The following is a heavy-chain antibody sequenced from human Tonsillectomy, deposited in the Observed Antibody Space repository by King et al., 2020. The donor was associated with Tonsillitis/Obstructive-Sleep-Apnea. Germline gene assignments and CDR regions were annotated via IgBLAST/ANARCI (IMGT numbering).Heavy chain of an antibody. J-gene: IGHJ3*02. CDR2: INPSGGST. D-gene: IGHD5-18*01. Sequence: QLVQSGAEVKKPGASVKVSCKASGYTFTTYFMHWVRQAPGQGLDWMGLINPSGGSTSHAQKFQGRLTMTRDTSTSTVYLEVSSLRFEDTAVYYCARESDTSYAFDIWGQGTMVTVSS. V-gene: IGHV1-46*01. CDR1: GYTFTTYF. CDR3: ARESDTSYAFDI.